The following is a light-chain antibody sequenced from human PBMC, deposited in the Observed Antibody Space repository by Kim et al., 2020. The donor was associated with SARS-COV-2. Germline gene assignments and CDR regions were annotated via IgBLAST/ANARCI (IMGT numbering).Light chain of an antibody. V-gene: IGLV3-1*01. Sequence: VSPGQTARITCSGDKLGDKCACWDTQRTGQSPVLVIYQDSKRPSGGPERVSGSNSGNTATLSISAAQAMGEAGYYCQAWDSSPALVFGGGTQLTVL. CDR1: KLGDKC. CDR2: QDS. J-gene: IGLJ2*01. CDR3: QAWDSSPALV.